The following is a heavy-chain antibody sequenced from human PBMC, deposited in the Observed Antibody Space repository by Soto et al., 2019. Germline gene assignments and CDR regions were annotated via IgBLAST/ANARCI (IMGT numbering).Heavy chain of an antibody. CDR2: IYYSGST. D-gene: IGHD6-6*01. J-gene: IGHJ6*03. CDR3: ARGKDEDSSARIYYYYYMDV. CDR1: GGSISSYY. V-gene: IGHV4-59*01. Sequence: PSETLSLTCTVSGGSISSYYWSWIRQPPGKGLEWIGYIYYSGSTNYNPSLKSRVTISVDTSKNQFSLKLSSVTAADTAVYYCARGKDEDSSARIYYYYYMDVWGQGTTVTVAS.